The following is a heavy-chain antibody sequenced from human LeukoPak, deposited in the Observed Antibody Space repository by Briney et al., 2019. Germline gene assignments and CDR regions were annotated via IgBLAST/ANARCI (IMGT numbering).Heavy chain of an antibody. V-gene: IGHV3-23*01. CDR2: ISGSGGST. CDR3: AKFGVVGATTPPKFDY. Sequence: QPGGSLRLSCAASVFTFSSYAMSWVRQAPGKGLEWASAISGSGGSTYYADSVKGRFTISRDNSKNTLYLQMNSLRAEDTAVYYCAKFGVVGATTPPKFDYWGQGTLVTVSS. D-gene: IGHD1-26*01. CDR1: VFTFSSYA. J-gene: IGHJ4*02.